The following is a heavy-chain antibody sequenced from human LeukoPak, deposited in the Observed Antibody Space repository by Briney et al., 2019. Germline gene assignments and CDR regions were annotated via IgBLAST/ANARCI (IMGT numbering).Heavy chain of an antibody. CDR3: ARLHSSGYSFDY. J-gene: IGHJ4*02. CDR1: GGSFSGYY. CDR2: INHSGST. D-gene: IGHD3-22*01. Sequence: SETLSLTCAVYGGSFSGYYWSWIRQPPGKGLEWIGEINHSGSTNYNPSLKSRVTISVDTSKNQFSLGLSSVTAADTAVYYCARLHSSGYSFDYWGQGTLVTVSS. V-gene: IGHV4-34*01.